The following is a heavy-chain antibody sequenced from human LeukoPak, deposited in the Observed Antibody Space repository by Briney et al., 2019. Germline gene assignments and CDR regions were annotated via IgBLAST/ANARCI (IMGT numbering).Heavy chain of an antibody. V-gene: IGHV3-7*03. CDR2: IKQDGSEK. Sequence: PGGSLRLSCAASGFTFSSYWMSWVRQAPGKGLEWVANIKQDGSEKYYVDSVKGRFTISRDNSKNTLYLQMNSLRAEDTAVYYCAKGVLLRSSYFDYWGQGTLVTVSS. D-gene: IGHD1-26*01. J-gene: IGHJ4*02. CDR1: GFTFSSYW. CDR3: AKGVLLRSSYFDY.